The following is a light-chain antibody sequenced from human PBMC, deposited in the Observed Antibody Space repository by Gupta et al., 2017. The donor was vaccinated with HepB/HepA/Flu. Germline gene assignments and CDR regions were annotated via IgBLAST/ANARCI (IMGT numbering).Light chain of an antibody. J-gene: IGLJ3*02. CDR1: SGSVSISYY. CDR2: STN. Sequence: QTVVTQEPSFSVSPGGTVTLTCGLSSGSVSISYYPSWYQQTPGQAPRTLIYSTNIRSSGVPDRFSGSILGNKAALTITGAQADDESDYFCVLYMGSGTWVFGGGAKLTVL. V-gene: IGLV8-61*01. CDR3: VLYMGSGTWV.